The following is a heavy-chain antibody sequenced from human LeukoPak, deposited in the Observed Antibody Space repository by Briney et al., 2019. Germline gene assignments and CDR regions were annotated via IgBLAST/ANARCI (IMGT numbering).Heavy chain of an antibody. D-gene: IGHD3-22*01. CDR1: GDSISIYY. V-gene: IGHV4-59*01. CDR2: IYYTGST. J-gene: IGHJ4*02. CDR3: ARGRGDSRGTSFDS. Sequence: PSETLSLTCTVSGDSISIYYWSWIRQPPGKGLEWIGYIYYTGSTTYNPSLKSRLTVSIDTSKNQFSLNLISLTAADTAVYYCARGRGDSRGTSFDSWAREPWSPSPQ.